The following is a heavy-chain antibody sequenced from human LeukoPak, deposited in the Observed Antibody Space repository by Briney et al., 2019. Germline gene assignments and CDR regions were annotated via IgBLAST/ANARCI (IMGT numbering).Heavy chain of an antibody. Sequence: GGSLRLSCAASGFTFNSYAMSWVRQAPGKGLEWVSTIIDSGNSLYYAHSVEGRFTISRDNSKNTLYLQMNSLRAGDTAVYYCAKDPIFSGSYGVFDSWGQGTLVTVSS. V-gene: IGHV3-23*01. CDR3: AKDPIFSGSYGVFDS. CDR1: GFTFNSYA. CDR2: IIDSGNSL. J-gene: IGHJ4*02. D-gene: IGHD1-26*01.